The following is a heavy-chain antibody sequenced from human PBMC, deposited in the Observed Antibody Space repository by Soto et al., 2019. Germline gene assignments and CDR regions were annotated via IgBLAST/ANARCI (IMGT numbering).Heavy chain of an antibody. Sequence: EVQLVESGGGLVQPGGSLRLSCAASGFTFSVYWMHWVRQAPGKGLVWVSRIDSDGSTTSYADSVKGRFTISRDNAKSTLYLQMNSLRAADTAVYYSARPGYSNYGPGVDVWGQGTTVTVSS. V-gene: IGHV3-74*01. J-gene: IGHJ6*02. CDR1: GFTFSVYW. CDR3: ARPGYSNYGPGVDV. D-gene: IGHD4-4*01. CDR2: IDSDGSTT.